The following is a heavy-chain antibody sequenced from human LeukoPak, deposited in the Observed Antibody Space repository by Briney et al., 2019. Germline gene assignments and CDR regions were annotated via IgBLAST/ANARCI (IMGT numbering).Heavy chain of an antibody. J-gene: IGHJ4*02. Sequence: SETLSLTCTVSGGSITITNYYWGWIRQPPGKGLEWVGNIYYDGSTYYNPSLKSRVTISVDTSKNQFSLKLSSVTAADTAVYYCARHGSGSYYHYWGQGTLVTVSS. CDR3: ARHGSGSYYHY. CDR2: IYYDGST. CDR1: GGSITITNYY. V-gene: IGHV4-39*01. D-gene: IGHD3-10*01.